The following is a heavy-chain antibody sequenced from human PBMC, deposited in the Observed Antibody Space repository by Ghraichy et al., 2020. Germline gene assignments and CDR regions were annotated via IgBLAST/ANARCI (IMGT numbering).Heavy chain of an antibody. CDR3: VKDRYDTSYNYGVYQYYAMDV. V-gene: IGHV1-2*02. J-gene: IGHJ6*02. CDR1: GYTFFAHR. Sequence: ASVKVSCKASGYTFFAHRMHWVRQAPGQGLEWMGWISPNSGGTYSPQKFKGRVTLTRDTSTNTAYMELSSLTSDDTAVYFCVKDRYDTSYNYGVYQYYAMDVWGQGTTVIVSS. D-gene: IGHD2-8*01. CDR2: ISPNSGGT.